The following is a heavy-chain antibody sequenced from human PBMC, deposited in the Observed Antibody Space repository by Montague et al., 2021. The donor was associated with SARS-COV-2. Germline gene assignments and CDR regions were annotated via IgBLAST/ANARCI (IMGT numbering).Heavy chain of an antibody. V-gene: IGHV4-59*02. Sequence: SETLSLTCTVSGASVSGSDWGWIRQSPVKGLVWIGYLISVGSTDYNPSLKSRVTISRDTSKNQFSLKVRSVTAADTAVYYCARETMTGDAFDIWGQGTMVTVSS. CDR3: ARETMTGDAFDI. CDR1: GASVSGSD. J-gene: IGHJ3*02. D-gene: IGHD1-14*01. CDR2: LISVGST.